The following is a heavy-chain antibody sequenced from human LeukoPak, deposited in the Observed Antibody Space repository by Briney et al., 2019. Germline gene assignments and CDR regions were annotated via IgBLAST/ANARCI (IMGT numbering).Heavy chain of an antibody. Sequence: PGGSLRLSCAASGFKFWNNGMHWVRQAPGKGLEWVAAIWYDGSHEFYADSVKGRFTISRDNSKSTLYLQMNSLRVEDTAVYYCANEEYCSSTSCHEAVFWGQGTLVTVSS. D-gene: IGHD2-2*01. CDR3: ANEEYCSSTSCHEAVF. CDR1: GFKFWNNG. J-gene: IGHJ4*02. CDR2: IWYDGSHE. V-gene: IGHV3-33*06.